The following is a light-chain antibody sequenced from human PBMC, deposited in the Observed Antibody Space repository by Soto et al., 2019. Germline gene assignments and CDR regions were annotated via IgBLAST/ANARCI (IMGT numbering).Light chain of an antibody. Sequence: QSVLTQPASVSGSPGQSITISCTGTSSDVGGYNYVSWYQQHPGKAPKLMIYEVSNRPSGVSNRFSGSKSGNTASLTISGLQAEDEADYYCVAWDDSLNGHVVFGGGTKLTVL. CDR1: SSDVGGYNY. J-gene: IGLJ2*01. V-gene: IGLV2-14*01. CDR2: EVS. CDR3: VAWDDSLNGHVV.